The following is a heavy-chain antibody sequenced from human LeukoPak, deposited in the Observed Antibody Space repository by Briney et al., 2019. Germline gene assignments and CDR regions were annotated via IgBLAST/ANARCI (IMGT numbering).Heavy chain of an antibody. Sequence: ASVKVSCKASGYTFTGYYMHWVRQAPGQGLEWMGWINPNSGGTNYAQKFQGWVTMTRHTSISTAYMELRSLRSDDTAFYYCARAYGSDDWGQGTLVTVSS. V-gene: IGHV1-2*04. CDR1: GYTFTGYY. CDR3: ARAYGSDD. CDR2: INPNSGGT. J-gene: IGHJ4*02. D-gene: IGHD3-10*01.